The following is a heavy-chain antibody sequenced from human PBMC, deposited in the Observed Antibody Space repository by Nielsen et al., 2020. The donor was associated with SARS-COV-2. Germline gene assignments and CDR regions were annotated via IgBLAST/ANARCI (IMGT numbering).Heavy chain of an antibody. V-gene: IGHV4-34*01. CDR1: GGSFSGYY. CDR3: ARGWYYYDSSGYYDWFDP. D-gene: IGHD3-22*01. CDR2: INHSGST. Sequence: SETLSLTCAVYGGSFSGYYWSWIRQPPGKGLEWIGEINHSGSTNYNPSLKSRVTISVDTSKNQFSLKLSSVIAADTAVYYCARGWYYYDSSGYYDWFDPWGQGTLVTVSS. J-gene: IGHJ5*02.